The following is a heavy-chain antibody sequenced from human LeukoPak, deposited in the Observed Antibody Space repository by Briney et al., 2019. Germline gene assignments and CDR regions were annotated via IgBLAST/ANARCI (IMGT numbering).Heavy chain of an antibody. J-gene: IGHJ6*02. Sequence: SETLSLTCTVSGGSISSYYWSWIRRPAGKGLEWIGRIYTSGSTNYNPSLKSRVTMSVDTSKNQFSLKLSSVTAADTAVYYCARTMVTKNGTYGMDVWGQGTTVTVSS. V-gene: IGHV4-4*07. D-gene: IGHD4-17*01. CDR3: ARTMVTKNGTYGMDV. CDR1: GGSISSYY. CDR2: IYTSGST.